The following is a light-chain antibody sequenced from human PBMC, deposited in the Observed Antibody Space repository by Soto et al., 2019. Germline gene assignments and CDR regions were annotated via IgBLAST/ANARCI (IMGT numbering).Light chain of an antibody. V-gene: IGLV2-14*01. CDR3: SSYTSSSTLVV. CDR2: DVS. Sequence: QSAVTQPASVSGSPGQSITISCTGTSSDVGGYNYVSWYQQHPGKAPKLMIYDVSNRPSGVSNRFSGSKSGNTASLTISGLQAEDEADYYCSSYTSSSTLVVFGTGTKLTVL. CDR1: SSDVGGYNY. J-gene: IGLJ1*01.